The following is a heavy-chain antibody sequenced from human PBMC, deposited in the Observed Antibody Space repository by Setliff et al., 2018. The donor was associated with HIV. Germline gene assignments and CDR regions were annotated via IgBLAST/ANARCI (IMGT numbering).Heavy chain of an antibody. CDR1: GGSISSGGYY. Sequence: KPSETLSLTCTVSGGSISSGGYYWSWIRQHPGKGLEWIGYIYYSGSTCYNPSLKSRVTISVDTSKNQFSLKLSSVTAADTAVYYCARSSRADFWSGSFDYWGQGTLVTVSS. CDR3: ARSSRADFWSGSFDY. J-gene: IGHJ4*02. V-gene: IGHV4-31*03. D-gene: IGHD3-3*01. CDR2: IYYSGST.